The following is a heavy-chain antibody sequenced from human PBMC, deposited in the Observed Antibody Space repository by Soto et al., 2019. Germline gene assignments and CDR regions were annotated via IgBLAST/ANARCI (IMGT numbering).Heavy chain of an antibody. V-gene: IGHV1-69*01. CDR1: GGTFSSYA. D-gene: IGHD6-6*01. J-gene: IGHJ6*02. Sequence: QVQLVQSGAEVKKPGSSVKVSCKASGGTFSSYAISWVRQAPGQGLEWMGGIIPIFGTANYAQKFQGRVTITANEPTSTAYMELSSMRSEDTAVYYCASREGSASYYYYGIDVWGQGTTVTVSS. CDR2: IIPIFGTA. CDR3: ASREGSASYYYYGIDV.